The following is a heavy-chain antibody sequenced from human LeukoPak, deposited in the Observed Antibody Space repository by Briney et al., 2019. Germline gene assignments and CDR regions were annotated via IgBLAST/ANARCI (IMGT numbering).Heavy chain of an antibody. CDR2: ISAYNGNT. Sequence: ASVKVSCKASGYTFTSYGISWVRQAPGQGLEWMGWISAYNGNTNHAQKLQGRVTMTTDTSTSTAYMELRSLRSDDTAVYYCARDQIMDQLLYGDYYYGMDVWGQGTTVTVSS. D-gene: IGHD2-2*02. CDR1: GYTFTSYG. J-gene: IGHJ6*02. V-gene: IGHV1-18*01. CDR3: ARDQIMDQLLYGDYYYGMDV.